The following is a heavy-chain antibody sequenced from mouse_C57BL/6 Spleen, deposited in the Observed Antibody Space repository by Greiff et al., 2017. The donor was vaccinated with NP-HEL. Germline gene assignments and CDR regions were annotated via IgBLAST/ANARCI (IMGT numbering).Heavy chain of an antibody. V-gene: IGHV1-82*01. CDR2: IYPGDGDT. CDR1: GYAFSSSW. Sequence: VKLQESGPELVKPGASVKISCKASGYAFSSSWMNWVKQRPGKGLEWIGRIYPGDGDTNYNGKFKGKATLTADKSSSTAYMQLSSLTSEDSAVYFCATYYGSSHWYYDGWGTWTTVTVSS. CDR3: ATYYGSSHWYYDG. J-gene: IGHJ1*03. D-gene: IGHD1-1*01.